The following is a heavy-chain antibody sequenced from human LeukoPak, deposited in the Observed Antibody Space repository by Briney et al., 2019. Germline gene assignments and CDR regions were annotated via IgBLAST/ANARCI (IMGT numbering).Heavy chain of an antibody. D-gene: IGHD3-10*01. CDR3: AKDRQNYYRSGYYFDY. Sequence: GGSLRLSCAASGFTFSSYVMIWVRQAPGKGLEWVSSISGSGGSTYYADFVKGRFTIFRDVSKNTLYLEMYSLRAEDTAVYYCAKDRQNYYRSGYYFDYWGQGTLVTVSS. CDR2: ISGSGGST. CDR1: GFTFSSYV. J-gene: IGHJ4*02. V-gene: IGHV3-23*01.